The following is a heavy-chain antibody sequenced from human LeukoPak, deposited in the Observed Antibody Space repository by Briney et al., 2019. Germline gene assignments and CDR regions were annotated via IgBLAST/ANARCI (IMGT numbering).Heavy chain of an antibody. CDR2: ISSGTNII. V-gene: IGHV3-48*04. J-gene: IGHJ4*02. Sequence: PGGSLRLSCAASGFTLSSYGMNWVRQAPGKGLEWVSYISSGTNIIYYADSVKGRFTISRDNAKNSLYLQMNSLRAEDTAVFYCARGDSFDYWGQGTLVTVSS. CDR3: ARGDSFDY. CDR1: GFTLSSYG.